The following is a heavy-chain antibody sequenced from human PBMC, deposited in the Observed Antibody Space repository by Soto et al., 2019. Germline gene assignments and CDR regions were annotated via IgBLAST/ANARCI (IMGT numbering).Heavy chain of an antibody. D-gene: IGHD1-26*01. CDR1: GFTFSSYA. CDR2: ISYDGSNK. Sequence: GSLRLSCAASGFTFSSYAMHWVRQAPGKGLEWVAVISYDGSNKYYADSVKGRFTISRDNSKNTLYLQMNSLRAEDTAVYYCARDRVGPYYYYYGMDVWGQGTTVTVSS. V-gene: IGHV3-30-3*01. CDR3: ARDRVGPYYYYYGMDV. J-gene: IGHJ6*02.